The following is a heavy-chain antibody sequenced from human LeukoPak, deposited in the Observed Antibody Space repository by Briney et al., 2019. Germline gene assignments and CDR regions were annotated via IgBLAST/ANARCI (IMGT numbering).Heavy chain of an antibody. V-gene: IGHV3-9*01. J-gene: IGHJ4*02. CDR2: ISWNSGSI. D-gene: IGHD5-24*01. CDR1: GFTFDDYG. Sequence: GGSLRLSCAASGFTFDDYGMSWVRQAPGKGLEWVSGISWNSGSIGYADSVKGRFTIPRDNAKNSLYLQMNSLRAEDTALYYCAKDIFRWLQFDFDYWGQGTLVTVSS. CDR3: AKDIFRWLQFDFDY.